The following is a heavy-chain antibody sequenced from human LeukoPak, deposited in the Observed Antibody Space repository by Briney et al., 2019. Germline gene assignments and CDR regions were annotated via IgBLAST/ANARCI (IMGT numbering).Heavy chain of an antibody. V-gene: IGHV3-7*03. CDR1: GFTFSNYW. Sequence: GGSLRLSCAASGFTFSNYWLNWVRQAPGKGLEWVANIKQGGSEKYYVDSVKGRFTISRDNAKNSLFLQMNSLRAEDTAVYYCARTLMGGGALDYWGQGTLVTVSS. CDR2: IKQGGSEK. D-gene: IGHD3-10*01. J-gene: IGHJ4*02. CDR3: ARTLMGGGALDY.